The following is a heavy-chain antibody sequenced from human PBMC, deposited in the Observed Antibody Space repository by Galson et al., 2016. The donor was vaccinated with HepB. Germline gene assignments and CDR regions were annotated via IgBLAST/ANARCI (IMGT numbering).Heavy chain of an antibody. J-gene: IGHJ6*02. Sequence: SLRLSCAASGFTFDDYTMHWVRQAPGKGLEWVSLISWDGGSTYYADSVKGRFTISRDNSKNSLYLQMNSLRTEDTALYYCAKASQRGYYHYGMDVWGQGTTVTVSS. CDR3: AKASQRGYYHYGMDV. V-gene: IGHV3-43*01. CDR1: GFTFDDYT. CDR2: ISWDGGST.